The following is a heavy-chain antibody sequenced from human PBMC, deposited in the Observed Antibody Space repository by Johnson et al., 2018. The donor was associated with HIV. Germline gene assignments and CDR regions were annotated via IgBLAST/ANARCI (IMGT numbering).Heavy chain of an antibody. D-gene: IGHD5-24*01. CDR1: GFTFSDYY. CDR3: ARVRWLQLGAFDI. J-gene: IGHJ3*02. CDR2: ISNSGRTI. Sequence: QEQLVESGGGLVKPGGSLRLSCAASGFTFSDYYMSWIRQAPAKGLEWISYISNSGRTIYYADSVKGRFTISRDNAKNSLYLQMNSLRAEDTAVYYCARVRWLQLGAFDIWGQGTMVTVSS. V-gene: IGHV3-11*04.